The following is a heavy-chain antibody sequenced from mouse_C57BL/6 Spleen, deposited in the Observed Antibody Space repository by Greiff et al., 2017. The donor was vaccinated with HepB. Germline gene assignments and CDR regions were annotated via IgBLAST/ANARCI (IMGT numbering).Heavy chain of an antibody. CDR1: GYSFTGYY. V-gene: IGHV1-42*01. J-gene: IGHJ2*01. CDR3: ARAGRSSGYVFDY. Sequence: EVQLQQSGPELVKPGASVKISCKASGYSFTGYYMNWVKQSPEKSLEWIGEINPSTGGTTYNQKFKAKATLTVDKSSSTAYMQLKSLTSEDSAVYYCARAGRSSGYVFDYWGQGTTLTVSS. CDR2: INPSTGGT. D-gene: IGHD3-2*02.